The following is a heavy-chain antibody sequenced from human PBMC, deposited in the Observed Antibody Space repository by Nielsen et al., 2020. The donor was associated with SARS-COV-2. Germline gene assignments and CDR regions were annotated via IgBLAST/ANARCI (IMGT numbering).Heavy chain of an antibody. V-gene: IGHV3-30-3*01. J-gene: IGHJ4*02. Sequence: GGSLRLSCAASGFTFSSYATHWVRQAPGKGLEWVAVISYDGSNKYYADSVKGRFTISRDNSKNTLYLQMNSLRAEDTAVYYCAREGLRYGRYFDYWGQGTLVTVSS. CDR1: GFTFSSYA. CDR3: AREGLRYGRYFDY. D-gene: IGHD5-18*01. CDR2: ISYDGSNK.